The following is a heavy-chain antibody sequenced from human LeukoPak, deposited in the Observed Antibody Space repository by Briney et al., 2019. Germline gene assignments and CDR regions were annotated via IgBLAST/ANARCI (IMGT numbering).Heavy chain of an antibody. CDR3: APLGTAAGDY. D-gene: IGHD6-13*01. CDR2: ISWNSGSI. CDR1: GFTFDDYA. V-gene: IGHV3-9*01. J-gene: IGHJ4*02. Sequence: SLRLSCAASGFTFDDYAMHWVRQAPGKGLEWVSGISWNSGSIGYADSVKGRFTISRDNAKNSLYLQMNSLRAEDTALYYCAPLGTAAGDYWGQGTLVTVSS.